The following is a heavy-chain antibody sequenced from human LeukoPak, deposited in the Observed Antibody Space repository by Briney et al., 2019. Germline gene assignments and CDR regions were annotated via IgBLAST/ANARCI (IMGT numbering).Heavy chain of an antibody. CDR2: INPNSGGT. CDR3: ARDSIAARWFDY. Sequence: ASVKVSCKASGYTFTGYYMHWVRQAPGQGLEWMGWINPNSGGTNYAQKFQGRVTMTRDTSISTAYMELSRLRSDDTAVYYCARDSIAARWFDYWGQGTLVTVSS. J-gene: IGHJ4*02. D-gene: IGHD6-6*01. CDR1: GYTFTGYY. V-gene: IGHV1-2*02.